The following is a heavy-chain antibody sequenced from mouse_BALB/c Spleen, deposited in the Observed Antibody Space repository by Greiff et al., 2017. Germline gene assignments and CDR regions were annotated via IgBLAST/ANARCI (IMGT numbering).Heavy chain of an antibody. D-gene: IGHD4-1*01. V-gene: IGHV3-6*02. CDR2: ISYDGSN. J-gene: IGHJ4*01. CDR3: ARWDAFVGYAMDY. CDR1: GYSITSGYY. Sequence: EVKLVESGPGLVKPSQSLSLTCSVTGYSITSGYYWNWIRQFPGNKLEWMGYISYDGSNNYNPSLKNRISITRDTSKNQFFLKLNSVTTEDTATYYCARWDAFVGYAMDYWGQGTSVTVSS.